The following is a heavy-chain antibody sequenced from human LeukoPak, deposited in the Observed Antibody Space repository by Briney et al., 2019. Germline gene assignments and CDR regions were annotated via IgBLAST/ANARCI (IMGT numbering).Heavy chain of an antibody. CDR1: GGFISSYY. V-gene: IGHV4-59*01. CDR2: VYSSGST. Sequence: SETLSLTCTVSGGFISSYYWTWIRQPPGKGLEWIGNVYSSGSTNYNPSLKSRVTLSVDTSKNQFSLKLNSLTAADTAVYYCARMISVANFDFWGQGTLVAVSS. D-gene: IGHD3/OR15-3a*01. CDR3: ARMISVANFDF. J-gene: IGHJ4*02.